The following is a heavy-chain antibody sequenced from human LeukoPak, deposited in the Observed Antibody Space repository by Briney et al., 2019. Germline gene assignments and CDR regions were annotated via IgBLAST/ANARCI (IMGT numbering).Heavy chain of an antibody. CDR1: GFTFDDCA. D-gene: IGHD4-23*01. V-gene: IGHV3-9*01. CDR2: ISWNSGSI. CDR3: AKDYGGNLYNWFDP. J-gene: IGHJ5*02. Sequence: GGSLRLSCAASGFTFDDCAMHWVRQAPGKGLEWVSGISWNSGSIGYADSVKGRFTISRDNAKNSLYLQMNSLRAEDTALYYCAKDYGGNLYNWFDPWGQGTLVTVSS.